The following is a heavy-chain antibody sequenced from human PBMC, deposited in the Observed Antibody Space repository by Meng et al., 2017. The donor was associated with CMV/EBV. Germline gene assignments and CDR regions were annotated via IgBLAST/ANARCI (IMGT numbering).Heavy chain of an antibody. Sequence: GESLKISCAASGFSFSDYYMSWIRQTPGKGLEWVSYNSSSGSSIYYADSVKGRFTISRDNAKNSLYLQMNSLRAEDTAVYYCARERDIVPTIRLPSDYWGQGTLVTVSS. D-gene: IGHD5-12*01. CDR2: NSSSGSSI. J-gene: IGHJ4*02. V-gene: IGHV3-11*01. CDR1: GFSFSDYY. CDR3: ARERDIVPTIRLPSDY.